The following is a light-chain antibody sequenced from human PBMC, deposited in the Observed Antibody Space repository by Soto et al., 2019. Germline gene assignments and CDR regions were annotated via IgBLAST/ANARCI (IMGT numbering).Light chain of an antibody. CDR3: QQSYSTPRT. CDR1: QRISTH. CDR2: AAY. J-gene: IGKJ1*01. V-gene: IGKV1-39*01. Sequence: DIQMTQSPSSLSASVGDTISITCRASQRISTHLNWYQQKPGKAPNLLIYAAYNLQSGIPSRFSGSGSGTDFTLTISSLQPEDFATYYCQQSYSTPRTFGQGTKV.